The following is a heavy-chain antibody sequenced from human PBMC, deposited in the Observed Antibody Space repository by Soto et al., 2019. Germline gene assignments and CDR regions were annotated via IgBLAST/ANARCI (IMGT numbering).Heavy chain of an antibody. D-gene: IGHD3-22*01. CDR2: INPNSGGT. Sequence: ASVKVSCKASGYTFTGYYMHWGRQAPGQGLEWMGWINPNSGGTKSAQKFQGRVTMTRDTSISTAYMELSRLRSDDTAVYYCARRKGDYYDSSGYHYYFDYWGQGTLVTVSS. CDR1: GYTFTGYY. CDR3: ARRKGDYYDSSGYHYYFDY. J-gene: IGHJ4*02. V-gene: IGHV1-2*02.